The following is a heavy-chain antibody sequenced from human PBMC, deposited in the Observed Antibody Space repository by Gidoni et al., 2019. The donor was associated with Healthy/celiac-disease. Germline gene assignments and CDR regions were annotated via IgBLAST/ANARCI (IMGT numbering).Heavy chain of an antibody. CDR1: GFTFSSYW. Sequence: EVQLVESGGGLVQPGGSLRLSCAASGFTFSSYWMSWVRQAPGKGLEWVANIKQDGSEKYYVDSVKGRFTISRDNAKNSLYLQMNSLRAEDTAVYYCARDDGPYDFWSGYPHYVYWGQGTLVTVSS. CDR2: IKQDGSEK. J-gene: IGHJ4*02. V-gene: IGHV3-7*01. D-gene: IGHD3-3*01. CDR3: ARDDGPYDFWSGYPHYVY.